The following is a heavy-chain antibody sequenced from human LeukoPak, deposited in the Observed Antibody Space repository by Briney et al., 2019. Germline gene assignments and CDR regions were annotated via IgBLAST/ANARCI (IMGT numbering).Heavy chain of an antibody. D-gene: IGHD3-3*01. CDR1: VGTFIIYA. Sequence: SVTVSSMASVGTFIIYALSWVRQAPGQGLEWMGRIIPIFGTANYAQKFQGRVTITADKSTSTAYMELSSLRSEDTAVYYCARELGVLRFLEWLPYYFDYWGQGTLVTVSS. V-gene: IGHV1-69*06. CDR2: IIPIFGTA. CDR3: ARELGVLRFLEWLPYYFDY. J-gene: IGHJ4*02.